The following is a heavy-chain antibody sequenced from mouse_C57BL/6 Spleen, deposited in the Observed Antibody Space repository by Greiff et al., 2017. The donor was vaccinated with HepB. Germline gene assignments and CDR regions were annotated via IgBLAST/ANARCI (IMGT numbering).Heavy chain of an antibody. CDR3: AYYGSSWFAY. CDR1: GYTFTSYG. CDR2: IYPRSGNT. Sequence: QVQLKESGAELARPGASVKLSCKASGYTFTSYGISWVKQRTGQGLEWIGEIYPRSGNTYYNEKFKGKATLTADKSSSTAYMELRSLTSEDSAVYFCAYYGSSWFAYWGQGTLVTVSA. D-gene: IGHD1-1*01. V-gene: IGHV1-81*01. J-gene: IGHJ3*01.